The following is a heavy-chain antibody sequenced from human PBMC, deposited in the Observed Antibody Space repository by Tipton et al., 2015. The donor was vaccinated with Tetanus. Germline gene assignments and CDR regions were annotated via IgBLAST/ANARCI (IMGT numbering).Heavy chain of an antibody. CDR1: GGSLSGYY. V-gene: IGHV4-34*01. CDR2: VNHSGGT. CDR3: ARGGAARPQTSRSGWWLDP. Sequence: TLSLTCAVFGGSLSGYYWSWIRQTPGKGLEWTGEVNHSGGTNYNPSLKSRVIISVDTSKKHFSLRLNSLTAADTAVYYCARGGAARPQTSRSGWWLDPWGQGTLVTVSS. J-gene: IGHJ5*02. D-gene: IGHD2-2*01.